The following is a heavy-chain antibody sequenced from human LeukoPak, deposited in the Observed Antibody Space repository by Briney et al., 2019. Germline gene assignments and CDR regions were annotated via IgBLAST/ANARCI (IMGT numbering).Heavy chain of an antibody. J-gene: IGHJ4*02. V-gene: IGHV5-51*01. D-gene: IGHD4-17*01. CDR2: IYPGDSDT. CDR1: GYSFTSYW. CDR3: ARRVVDDYGLHYSDY. Sequence: GESLKISCKGSGYSFTSYWIGWMRQMPGKGLEWMGIIYPGDSDTRYSPSFQGQVTISADKSISTAYLQWSSLKASDTAMYYCARRVVDDYGLHYSDYWGQGTLVTVSS.